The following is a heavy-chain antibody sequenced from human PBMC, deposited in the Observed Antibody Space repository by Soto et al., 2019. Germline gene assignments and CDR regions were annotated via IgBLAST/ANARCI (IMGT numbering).Heavy chain of an antibody. CDR3: ARQGIAAAGTFGYYYGMDV. D-gene: IGHD6-13*01. CDR1: GYSFTSYW. J-gene: IGHJ6*02. CDR2: IDPSDSYT. Sequence: PGESLKISCKGSGYSFTSYWISWVRQMPGKGLEWMGRIDPSDSYTNYSPSLQGHVTISADKSISTAYLQWSSLKASDTAMYYCARQGIAAAGTFGYYYGMDVWGQGTTVTVSS. V-gene: IGHV5-10-1*01.